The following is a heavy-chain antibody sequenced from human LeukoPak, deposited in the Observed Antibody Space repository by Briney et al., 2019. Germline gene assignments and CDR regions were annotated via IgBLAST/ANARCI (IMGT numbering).Heavy chain of an antibody. CDR2: IFYSGST. D-gene: IGHD3-22*01. Sequence: SETLSLTCTVSGGSISTSNYYWGWIRQPPGKGLEWIGNIFYSGSTYYSPSLRSRVTISLDTSRNQFSLKLNSVTAADTAVYYCATGSGYYFDYWGQGTLVTVSS. CDR1: GGSISTSNYY. CDR3: ATGSGYYFDY. J-gene: IGHJ4*02. V-gene: IGHV4-39*07.